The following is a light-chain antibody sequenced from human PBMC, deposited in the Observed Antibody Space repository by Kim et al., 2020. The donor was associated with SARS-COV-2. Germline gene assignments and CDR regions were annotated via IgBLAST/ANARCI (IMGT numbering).Light chain of an antibody. CDR3: QQYGSSPLT. Sequence: EIVLTQSPGTLSLSPGERATLSCRASQSVGNNYLAWYQHKPGQAPSLLISGSSRRAAGIPDRFSGSGSGTDFTLTISRLEPEDFAVYYCQQYGSSPLTFGGGTKVDI. CDR2: GSS. V-gene: IGKV3-20*01. J-gene: IGKJ4*01. CDR1: QSVGNNY.